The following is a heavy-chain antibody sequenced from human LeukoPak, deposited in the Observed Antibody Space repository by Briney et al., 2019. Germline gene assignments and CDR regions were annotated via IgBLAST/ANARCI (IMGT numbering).Heavy chain of an antibody. CDR2: IYYSGTT. J-gene: IGHJ4*02. D-gene: IGHD3-16*01. V-gene: IGHV4-39*01. CDR3: ARQGGGPYLEY. Sequence: SETLSLTCTVSGGSISSGSYYWAWIRQPPGKGLEWIGSIYYSGTTYYSPSLKSRATISLDTSKNQFSLRLSSVTAADTAVYYCARQGGGPYLEYWGQGTLVTVSS. CDR1: GGSISSGSYY.